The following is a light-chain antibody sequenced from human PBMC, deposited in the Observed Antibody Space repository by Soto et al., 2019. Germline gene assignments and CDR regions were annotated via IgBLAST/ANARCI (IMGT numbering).Light chain of an antibody. Sequence: VLTQPPSVSGAPGQRVTISCTGSSSSIGAGYDVHWYQQLPGTAPKLLIYGNSNRPSGVPDRFSGSKSGTSASLAITGLQAEDEADYYCQSYDSSLSGYVVFGGGTKLTVL. CDR3: QSYDSSLSGYVV. CDR1: SSSIGAGYD. CDR2: GNS. V-gene: IGLV1-40*01. J-gene: IGLJ2*01.